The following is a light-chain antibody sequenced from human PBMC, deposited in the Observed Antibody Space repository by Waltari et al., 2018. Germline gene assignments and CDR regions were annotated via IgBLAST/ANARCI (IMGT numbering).Light chain of an antibody. V-gene: IGLV2-14*01. CDR1: SSDIGGYNY. Sequence: QSALTQPASVSGSPGQSITISCTGTSSDIGGYNYVSWYQQYPGDAPKVVIYDVNSRPSGVPTRFSGSKSGNTASLTISGLQADDEADYYCNSHSSSDTPSVFGGGTKLTVL. CDR3: NSHSSSDTPSV. CDR2: DVN. J-gene: IGLJ3*02.